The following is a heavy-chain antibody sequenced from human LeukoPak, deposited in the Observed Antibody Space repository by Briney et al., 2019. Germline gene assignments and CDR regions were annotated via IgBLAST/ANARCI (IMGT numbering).Heavy chain of an antibody. Sequence: SEILSLTCTVSGGSISSYYWSWIRQPPGKGLEWIGYVHHSGRTSYSPSLKSRVTISVDTAKNQFSLKLNSVTAADTAVYYCARDQYGSTFYDYWGQGTLVTVSS. CDR2: VHHSGRT. CDR3: ARDQYGSTFYDY. CDR1: GGSISSYY. V-gene: IGHV4-59*01. J-gene: IGHJ4*02. D-gene: IGHD2/OR15-2a*01.